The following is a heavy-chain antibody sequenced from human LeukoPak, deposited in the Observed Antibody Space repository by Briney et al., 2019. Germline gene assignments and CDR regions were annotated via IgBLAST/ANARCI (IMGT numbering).Heavy chain of an antibody. CDR1: GFTFSSYW. Sequence: GGSLRLSCAASGFTFSSYWMSWVRQAPGKGLEWVANIKQDGSEKYYVDSVKGRFTISRDNSKNTLYLQMNSLRAEDTAVYYCARVTKQLVGNGFYYYYYYMDVWGKGTTVTVSS. V-gene: IGHV3-7*03. J-gene: IGHJ6*03. D-gene: IGHD6-6*01. CDR2: IKQDGSEK. CDR3: ARVTKQLVGNGFYYYYYYMDV.